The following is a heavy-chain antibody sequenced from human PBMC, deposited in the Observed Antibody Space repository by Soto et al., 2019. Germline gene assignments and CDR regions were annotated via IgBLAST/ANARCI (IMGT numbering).Heavy chain of an antibody. Sequence: GGSLSLSCAVSGFIFSSYWMSWVRQAPGKGLEWVANIKQEGSEKYYVDSVKGRFTIARDNAKNSLFLQMNSQRAENTAVYYCASGHSYDSSEDYWGQGTLVTVSS. CDR1: GFIFSSYW. CDR3: ASGHSYDSSEDY. D-gene: IGHD3-22*01. CDR2: IKQEGSEK. J-gene: IGHJ4*02. V-gene: IGHV3-7*03.